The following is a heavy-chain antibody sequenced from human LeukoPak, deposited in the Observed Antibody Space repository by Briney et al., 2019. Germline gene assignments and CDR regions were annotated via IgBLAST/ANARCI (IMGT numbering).Heavy chain of an antibody. J-gene: IGHJ3*02. Sequence: GRSLRLSCAASGFTFSSYAMHWVRQAPGKGLEWVAVISYDGSNKYYADSVKGRFTISRDSSKNTLYLQMNSLRAEDTAVYYCARDLNSGYDDDAFDIWGQGTMVTVSS. CDR3: ARDLNSGYDDDAFDI. D-gene: IGHD5-12*01. CDR2: ISYDGSNK. CDR1: GFTFSSYA. V-gene: IGHV3-30*04.